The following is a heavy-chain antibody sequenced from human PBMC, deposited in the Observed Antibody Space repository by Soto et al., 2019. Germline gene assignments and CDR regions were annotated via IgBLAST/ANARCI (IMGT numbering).Heavy chain of an antibody. J-gene: IGHJ6*02. D-gene: IGHD3-16*01. CDR1: GYIFVNYG. V-gene: IGHV1-18*01. CDR3: VMVDNYVTPSPQDV. CDR2: ISPYSGNT. Sequence: QVQLVQSGDEVRKPGSSVKVSCKASGYIFVNYGLAWVRQAPGQGLEWMGWISPYSGNTHYASKVQGRLTMTTDTSTHTAYMELGSLTSDDTAVYYYVMVDNYVTPSPQDVWGQGTTVTVSS.